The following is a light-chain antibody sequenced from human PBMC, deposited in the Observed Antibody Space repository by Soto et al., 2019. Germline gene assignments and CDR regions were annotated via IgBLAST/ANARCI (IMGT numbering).Light chain of an antibody. CDR1: QSVTSSY. V-gene: IGKV3-20*01. Sequence: EIVLTQSPGTLSLSPGERATLSCRASQSVTSSYLAWYQQKPGQAPRLLIYGASSRATGIPDRFSGSGSGTDCTLTISRMEPEDFAMYYCQQYGSSPPLSFGGGTKVEIK. J-gene: IGKJ4*01. CDR2: GAS. CDR3: QQYGSSPPLS.